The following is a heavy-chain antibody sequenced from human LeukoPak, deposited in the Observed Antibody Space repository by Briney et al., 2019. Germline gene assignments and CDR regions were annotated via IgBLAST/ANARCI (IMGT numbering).Heavy chain of an antibody. CDR1: GFTFSSYA. D-gene: IGHD3-16*01. V-gene: IGHV3-23*01. J-gene: IGHJ4*02. CDR3: AKGYYDYVWGCYYFDY. CDR2: ISGSGGST. Sequence: GGSLRLSCAASGFTFSSYAMSWVRQAPGKGLEWVSAISGSGGSTYYADSVKGRFTISRDNSRDTLYLQMNSLRAEDTAVYYCAKGYYDYVWGCYYFDYWGQGTLVTVSS.